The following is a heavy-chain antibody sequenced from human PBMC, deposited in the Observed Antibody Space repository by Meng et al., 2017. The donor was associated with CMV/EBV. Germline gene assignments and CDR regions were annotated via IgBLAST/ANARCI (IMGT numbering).Heavy chain of an antibody. CDR1: GGSISSSSYY. D-gene: IGHD3-16*01. V-gene: IGHV4-39*01. J-gene: IGHJ1*01. CDR2: IYYSGST. Sequence: GSLRLSCTVSGGSISSSSYYRGWIRQPPGKGLEWIGSIYYSGSTYYNPSLKSRVTISVDTSKNQFSLKLSSVTAADTAVYYCARLGQYRYFQHWGQGTLVTVSS. CDR3: ARLGQYRYFQH.